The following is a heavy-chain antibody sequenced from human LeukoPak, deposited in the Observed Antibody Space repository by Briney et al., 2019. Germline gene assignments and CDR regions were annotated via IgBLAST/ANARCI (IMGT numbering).Heavy chain of an antibody. CDR2: IWRDGTNE. V-gene: IGHV3-33*03. CDR3: AKDGDCSSTSCYPGFSWFDP. J-gene: IGHJ5*02. D-gene: IGHD2-2*01. CDR1: GFTFSNYA. Sequence: PGRSLRLSCAASGFTFSNYAMHWVRQAPGKGLEWVAVIWRDGTNEYYGNSVKGRFTVSRDNSKNTLYLEMISLRAEDTAIYYCAKDGDCSSTSCYPGFSWFDPWGQGTLVTVSS.